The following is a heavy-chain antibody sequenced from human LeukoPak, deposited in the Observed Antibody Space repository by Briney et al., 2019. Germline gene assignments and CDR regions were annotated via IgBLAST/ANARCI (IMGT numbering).Heavy chain of an antibody. J-gene: IGHJ4*02. CDR2: ISGSGGST. V-gene: IGHV3-23*01. Sequence: GGSLRLSCAVSGFTVSSNYMTCVRQAPGKGLEWVSAISGSGGSTYYADSVKGRFTISRDNSKNTLYLQMNSLRAEDTAVYYCAKNQGFSPTNYDYWGQGTLVTVSS. CDR1: GFTVSSNY. CDR3: AKNQGFSPTNYDY. D-gene: IGHD2-15*01.